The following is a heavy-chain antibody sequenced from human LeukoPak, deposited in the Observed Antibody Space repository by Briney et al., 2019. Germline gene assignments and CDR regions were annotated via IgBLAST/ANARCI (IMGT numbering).Heavy chain of an antibody. CDR1: GFTFSSYD. D-gene: IGHD6-19*01. V-gene: IGHV3-48*03. Sequence: PGGSLRLSCAGSGFTFSSYDMNWVRQAPGKGLEWVSYISSSGSTIYYADSVKGRFTISRDNAQNSLYLQLNSLRAEDTAVYYCARRCIGVAGTSAYYFDYWGQGTLVTVSS. J-gene: IGHJ4*02. CDR2: ISSSGSTI. CDR3: ARRCIGVAGTSAYYFDY.